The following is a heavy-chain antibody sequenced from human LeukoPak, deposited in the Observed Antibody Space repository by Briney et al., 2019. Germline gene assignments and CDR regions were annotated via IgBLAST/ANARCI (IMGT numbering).Heavy chain of an antibody. J-gene: IGHJ3*02. CDR3: TKDPNGDYVGAFDN. Sequence: HSGGSLRLSCAASGFTFSSYAFIWVRQSPERGLQWVSSITGSGAGTNYADSVKGRFTISRDNSKNTVYLQMNSLRAEDTAIYYCTKDPNGDYVGAFDNWGQGTMVTVAS. CDR1: GFTFSSYA. V-gene: IGHV3-23*01. CDR2: ITGSGAGT. D-gene: IGHD4-23*01.